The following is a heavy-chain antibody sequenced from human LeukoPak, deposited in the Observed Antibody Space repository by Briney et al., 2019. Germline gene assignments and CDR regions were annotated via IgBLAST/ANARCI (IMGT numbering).Heavy chain of an antibody. CDR1: GFPFSSYS. Sequence: GGSLRLSCGASGFPFSSYSMHWVRQAPGKGLEWVGLIRDKPDGGTTDYAAPVKGRFTISRDDSKSMLYLQMNSLKTEDTAVYYCTTDNAPGMDVWGQGTTVTVSS. CDR2: IRDKPDGGTT. CDR3: TTDNAPGMDV. J-gene: IGHJ6*02. V-gene: IGHV3-15*01. D-gene: IGHD2-2*01.